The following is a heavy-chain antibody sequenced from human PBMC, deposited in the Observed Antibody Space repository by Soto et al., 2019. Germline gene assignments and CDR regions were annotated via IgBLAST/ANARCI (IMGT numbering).Heavy chain of an antibody. Sequence: QLQLQESGPGLVKPSETLSLTCTVSGGSISSSSYYWGWIRQPPGKGLEWIGSIYYSGSTYYNPSLKSRVTISVDTSKNQFSLKLSSVTAADTAVYYCARRARSNSPGGGWYFDLWGRGTLVTVSS. CDR2: IYYSGST. CDR3: ARRARSNSPGGGWYFDL. J-gene: IGHJ2*01. CDR1: GGSISSSSYY. V-gene: IGHV4-39*01. D-gene: IGHD1-1*01.